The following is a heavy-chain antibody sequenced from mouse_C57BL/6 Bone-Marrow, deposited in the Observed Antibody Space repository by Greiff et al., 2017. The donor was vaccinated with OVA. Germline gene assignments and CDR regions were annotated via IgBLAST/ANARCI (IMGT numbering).Heavy chain of an antibody. Sequence: DVKLVESGGGLVQPKGSLKLSCAASGFSFNTYAMNWVRQAPGKGLEWVARIRSKSNNYATYYADSVKDRFTISRDDSESMLYLQMNNLKTEDTAMYYCVRRGLGYAMDYWGQGTSVTVSS. CDR1: GFSFNTYA. V-gene: IGHV10-1*01. CDR3: VRRGLGYAMDY. CDR2: IRSKSNNYAT. D-gene: IGHD3-3*01. J-gene: IGHJ4*01.